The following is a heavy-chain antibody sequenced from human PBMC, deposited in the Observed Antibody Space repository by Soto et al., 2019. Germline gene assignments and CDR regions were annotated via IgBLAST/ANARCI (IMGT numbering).Heavy chain of an antibody. D-gene: IGHD2-8*01. CDR2: INPNSGGT. CDR3: ARGRDDIVLMVYAIDFDY. Sequence: GASVKVSCKASGYTFTGYYMHWVRQAPGQGLEWMGWINPNSGGTNYAQKFQGRVTMTRDTSISTAYMEPSSLRSEDTAVYYCARGRDDIVLMVYAIDFDYWGQGTLVTVSS. J-gene: IGHJ4*02. CDR1: GYTFTGYY. V-gene: IGHV1-2*02.